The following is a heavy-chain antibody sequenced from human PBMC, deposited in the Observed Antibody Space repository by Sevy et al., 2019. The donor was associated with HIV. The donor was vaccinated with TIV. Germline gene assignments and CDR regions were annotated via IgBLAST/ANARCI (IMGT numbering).Heavy chain of an antibody. CDR2: ISYDGSNK. V-gene: IGHV3-30-3*01. CDR3: ARDRRRDGYNYFDY. Sequence: GGSLRLSCAASGFTFSSYAMHWVRQAPGKGLEWVAVISYDGSNKYYADSVKGRFTISRDNSKNTLYLQMNSLRAEDTAASYCARDRRRDGYNYFDYWGQGTLVTVSS. J-gene: IGHJ4*02. CDR1: GFTFSSYA. D-gene: IGHD5-12*01.